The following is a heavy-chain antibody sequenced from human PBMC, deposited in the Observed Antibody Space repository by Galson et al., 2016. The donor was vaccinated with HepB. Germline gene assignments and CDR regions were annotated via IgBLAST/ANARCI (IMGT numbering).Heavy chain of an antibody. CDR3: ARARDY. Sequence: SETLSLTCTVSGGSISSSPYFWAWIRQPPGKGLEWIGSVHYSGSTYYNPSLGSRVTISLDTSKNQFSLGLSSVTAADTAVYYCARARDYWGQGTLVTVSS. V-gene: IGHV4-39*07. CDR2: VHYSGST. J-gene: IGHJ4*02. CDR1: GGSISSSPYF.